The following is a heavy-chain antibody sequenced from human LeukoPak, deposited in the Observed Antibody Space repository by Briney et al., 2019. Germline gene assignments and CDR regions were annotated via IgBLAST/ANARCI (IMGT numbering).Heavy chain of an antibody. D-gene: IGHD6-19*01. Sequence: SDTLSLTCAVYGGSFSDYYWTWIRQPPGKGLEWIGEINHRGSTHYNPSLKSRFTISVDTSKKQFSLKLSSVTAADTAVYYCAIYSIGFDIWGQGTVVTVSS. CDR3: AIYSIGFDI. V-gene: IGHV4-34*01. CDR1: GGSFSDYY. J-gene: IGHJ3*02. CDR2: INHRGST.